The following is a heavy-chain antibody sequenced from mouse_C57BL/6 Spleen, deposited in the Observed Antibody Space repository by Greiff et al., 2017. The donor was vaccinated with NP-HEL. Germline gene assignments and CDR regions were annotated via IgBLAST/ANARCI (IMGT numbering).Heavy chain of an antibody. CDR1: GFTFSDYG. CDR2: ISSGSSTI. D-gene: IGHD2-3*01. J-gene: IGHJ1*03. Sequence: EVKLVESGGGLVKPGGSLKLSCAASGFTFSDYGMHWVRQAPEKGLEWVAYISSGSSTIYYADTVKGRFTISRDNAKNTLFLQMTSLRSEDTAMYYCARPPVDDGYLYWYFDVWGTGTTVTVSA. V-gene: IGHV5-17*01. CDR3: ARPPVDDGYLYWYFDV.